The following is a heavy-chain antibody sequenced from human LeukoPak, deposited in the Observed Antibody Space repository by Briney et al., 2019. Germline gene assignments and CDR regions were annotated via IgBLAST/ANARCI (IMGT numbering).Heavy chain of an antibody. J-gene: IGHJ4*02. V-gene: IGHV3-23*01. Sequence: GGSLRLSCAASGFTFSSYAMSWVRQAPGKGLEWVSAISGSGGSTYYADSVKGRFTISRDNSKDTLYLQMNSLRAEDTAVYYCAKDGSGWFWGYFDYWGQGTLVTVSS. CDR3: AKDGSGWFWGYFDY. CDR2: ISGSGGST. CDR1: GFTFSSYA. D-gene: IGHD6-19*01.